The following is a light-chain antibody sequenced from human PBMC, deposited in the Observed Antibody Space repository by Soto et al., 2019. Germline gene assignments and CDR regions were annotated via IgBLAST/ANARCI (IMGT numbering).Light chain of an antibody. CDR3: CSYAGSSTFYV. J-gene: IGLJ1*01. CDR1: NTDVGGYNY. V-gene: IGLV2-23*02. Sequence: QSALTQPASVSGSPGQSITVSCTGTNTDVGGYNYVSWYQHRPGKAPRLMIYEVRNRLSGVSNRFSGSKSGNTASLTISGLQAEDEADYYCCSYAGSSTFYVFGTGTKLTVL. CDR2: EVR.